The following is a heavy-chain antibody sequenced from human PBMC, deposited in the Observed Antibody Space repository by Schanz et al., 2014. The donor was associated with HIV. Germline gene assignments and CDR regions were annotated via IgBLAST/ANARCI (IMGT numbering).Heavy chain of an antibody. Sequence: EVQLLESGGGLVQAGGSLRLSCAASGFTFKSYAMSWVRQAPGKGLEWASAISATGGSTYYADSVKGRFTISRDNSKNTLYLQMNSLRPEDTAIYYCAKIRGTRGAYDGMDVWGQGTTVTVSS. V-gene: IGHV3-23*01. J-gene: IGHJ6*02. CDR3: AKIRGTRGAYDGMDV. CDR1: GFTFKSYA. D-gene: IGHD3-10*01. CDR2: ISATGGST.